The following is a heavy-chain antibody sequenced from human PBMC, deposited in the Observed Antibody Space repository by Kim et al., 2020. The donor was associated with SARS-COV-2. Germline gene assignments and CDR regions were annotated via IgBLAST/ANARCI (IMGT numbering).Heavy chain of an antibody. CDR3: ARHPPWAADKGGFDP. Sequence: PSLKSRVSMSADTSKNHFSLTRSSVTAADTAVYYCARHPPWAADKGGFDPWGQGTLVTVSS. V-gene: IGHV4-39*01. J-gene: IGHJ5*02. D-gene: IGHD6-13*01.